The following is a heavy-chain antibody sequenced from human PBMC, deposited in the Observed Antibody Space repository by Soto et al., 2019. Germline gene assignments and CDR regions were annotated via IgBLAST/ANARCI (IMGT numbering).Heavy chain of an antibody. CDR2: INAGNGDT. D-gene: IGHD2-2*01. J-gene: IGHJ4*02. CDR1: GYTFTAYA. CDR3: VRDVSSSIDC. V-gene: IGHV1-3*01. Sequence: ASVKVSCKASGYTFTAYALHWVRQAPGHRLEWMGWINAGNGDTKYSQKFQDRVTINRDTSAGTVYMEMSSLRSEDTTVYYCVRDVSSSIDCWGQGTPVTVSS.